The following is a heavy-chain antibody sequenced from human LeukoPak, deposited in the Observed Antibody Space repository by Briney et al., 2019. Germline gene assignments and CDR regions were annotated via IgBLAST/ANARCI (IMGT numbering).Heavy chain of an antibody. V-gene: IGHV4-4*07. J-gene: IGHJ5*02. CDR3: ARDQGAKGIAARSLTNWFDP. CDR2: IYTSGST. D-gene: IGHD6-6*01. CDR1: GGSISSYY. Sequence: SETLSLTCTVSGGSISSYYWSWIRQPAGKGLEWIGRIYTSGSTNYNPSLKSRVTMSVDTSKNQFSLKLSSVTAADTAVYYCARDQGAKGIAARSLTNWFDPWGQGTLVTVSS.